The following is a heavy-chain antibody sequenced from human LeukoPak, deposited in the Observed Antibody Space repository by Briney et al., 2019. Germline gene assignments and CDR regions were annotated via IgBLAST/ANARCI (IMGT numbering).Heavy chain of an antibody. D-gene: IGHD2-21*02. CDR2: VSGSGGST. V-gene: IGHV3-23*01. Sequence: GGSLRLSCAASGFTFSSYAMSWVRQAPGKGLEWVSAVSGSGGSTYYADSVKGRFTISRDNSKNTLYLQMNSLRAEDTAVYYCAKLFGGYLHYPFDYWGQGTLVTVSS. CDR1: GFTFSSYA. CDR3: AKLFGGYLHYPFDY. J-gene: IGHJ4*02.